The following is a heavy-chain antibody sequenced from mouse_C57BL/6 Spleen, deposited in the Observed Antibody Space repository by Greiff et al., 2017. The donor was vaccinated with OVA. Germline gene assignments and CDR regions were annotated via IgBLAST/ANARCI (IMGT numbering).Heavy chain of an antibody. CDR1: GFTFSDYG. J-gene: IGHJ4*01. D-gene: IGHD4-1*01. CDR3: ARDVWDDYAMDY. CDR2: ISSGSSTI. Sequence: EVMLVESGGGLVKPGGSLKLSCAASGFTFSDYGMHWVRQAPEKGLEWVAYISSGSSTIYYADTVKGRFTISRDNAKNTLFLQMTSLRSEDTAMDYCARDVWDDYAMDYWGQGTSVTVSS. V-gene: IGHV5-17*01.